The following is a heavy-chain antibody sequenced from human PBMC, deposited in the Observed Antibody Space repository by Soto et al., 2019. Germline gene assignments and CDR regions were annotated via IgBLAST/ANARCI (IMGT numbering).Heavy chain of an antibody. CDR3: ARVNYDYVWGSYRPYGMDV. D-gene: IGHD3-16*02. CDR2: IYHSGST. V-gene: IGHV4-30-2*01. Sequence: QLQLQESGSGLVKPSQTLSLTCAVSGGSISSGGSSWSWIRQPPGQGLEWIGYIYHSGSTYYNPSLKSRVTISVDRSKNQFSLKLSSVTAADTAVYYCARVNYDYVWGSYRPYGMDVWGQGTTVTVSS. CDR1: GGSISSGGSS. J-gene: IGHJ6*02.